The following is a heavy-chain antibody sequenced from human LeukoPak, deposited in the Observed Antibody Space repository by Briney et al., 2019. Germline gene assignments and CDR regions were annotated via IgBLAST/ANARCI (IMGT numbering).Heavy chain of an antibody. D-gene: IGHD1-26*01. CDR1: GDSISSGFYY. Sequence: PSETLSLTCTVSGDSISSGFYYWTWIRQPAGKGLEWIGRIYTSGRTNYNPSLKSRVTISIDTSKNQFSLKLSSVTAADTAVYYCARHSGTYPFDYWGQGTLVTVSS. CDR2: IYTSGRT. V-gene: IGHV4-61*02. CDR3: ARHSGTYPFDY. J-gene: IGHJ4*02.